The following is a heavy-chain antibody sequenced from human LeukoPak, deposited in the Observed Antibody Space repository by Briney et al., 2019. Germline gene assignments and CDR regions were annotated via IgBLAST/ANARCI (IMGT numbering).Heavy chain of an antibody. CDR2: IRSKVDSYTT. V-gene: IGHV3-72*01. D-gene: IGHD5-18*01. CDR1: TFTFSDPY. Sequence: GGSLRLSCVVSTFTFSDPYMDWVRQVPGKGLEWVGRIRSKVDSYTTEYAASVNGRFTISRDDSKNSLYLQMKSLKIEDTALYFCGRVGGWNSGYDSFDIWGRGTMVTVSS. J-gene: IGHJ3*02. CDR3: GRVGGWNSGYDSFDI.